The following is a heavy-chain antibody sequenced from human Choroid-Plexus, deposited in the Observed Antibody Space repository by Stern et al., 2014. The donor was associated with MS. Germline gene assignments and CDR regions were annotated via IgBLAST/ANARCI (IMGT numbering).Heavy chain of an antibody. CDR3: AKDRQYLTYFFDH. CDR2: VSYDGSNK. J-gene: IGHJ5*02. V-gene: IGHV3-30*18. CDR1: GFTLGSCA. D-gene: IGHD2/OR15-2a*01. Sequence: VQLVESEGGVVQPGRPLRLSCVASGFTLGSCAMHWVRQAPGKGLVWVAGVSYDGSNKYYADSVKGRFTISRDNSQNTLYMQMSSLRPEDTAVYYCAKDRQYLTYFFDHWGQGSLVTVSS.